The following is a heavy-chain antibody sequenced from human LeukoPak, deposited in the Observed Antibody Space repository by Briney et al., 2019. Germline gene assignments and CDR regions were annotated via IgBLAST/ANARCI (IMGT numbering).Heavy chain of an antibody. Sequence: PSETLSLTCAAYGGSFSGYYWSWIRQPPGKGLEWIGEINHSGSTNYNPSLKSRVTISVDTSKNQFSLKLSSVTAANTAVYYCASPRTLRYFDWSRRNDAFDIWGQGTMVTVSS. V-gene: IGHV4-34*01. CDR3: ASPRTLRYFDWSRRNDAFDI. CDR2: INHSGST. J-gene: IGHJ3*02. CDR1: GGSFSGYY. D-gene: IGHD3-9*01.